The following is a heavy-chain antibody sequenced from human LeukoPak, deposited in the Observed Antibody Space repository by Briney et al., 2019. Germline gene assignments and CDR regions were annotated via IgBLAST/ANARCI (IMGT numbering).Heavy chain of an antibody. J-gene: IGHJ4*02. Sequence: PGGSLRLSCAASGFTFSAYNLNWVRQAPGKGLEWISAIGGSGGRTYYADFVKGRFTISRDNSKNTLYLQMNSLRVEDTAVYYCAKDGTYYFDYWGQGTLVTVSS. CDR3: AKDGTYYFDY. CDR1: GFTFSAYN. D-gene: IGHD1-26*01. CDR2: IGGSGGRT. V-gene: IGHV3-23*01.